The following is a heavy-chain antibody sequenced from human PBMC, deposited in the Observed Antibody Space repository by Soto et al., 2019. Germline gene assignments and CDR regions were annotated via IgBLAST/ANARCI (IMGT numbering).Heavy chain of an antibody. J-gene: IGHJ4*02. CDR2: ISGSGGST. Sequence: EVQLLESGGGLVQPGGSLRLSCSASGFTFSSYAMSWVRQVPGQGLEWVSAISGSGGSTYYADSVKGRFTISRDKSKNTLYRQMNGLRAEDTAVYYCAKASGWFGEFDYWGQGPLVPVPS. D-gene: IGHD3-10*01. CDR1: GFTFSSYA. CDR3: AKASGWFGEFDY. V-gene: IGHV3-23*01.